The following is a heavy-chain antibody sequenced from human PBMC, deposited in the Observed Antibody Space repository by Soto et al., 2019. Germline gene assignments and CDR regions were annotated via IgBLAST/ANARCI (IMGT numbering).Heavy chain of an antibody. J-gene: IGHJ5*02. Sequence: SVKVSCKASGGTFSSYAISWVRQAPGQGLEWMGGIIPIFGTANYAQKFQGRVTITADESTSTAYMELSSLRSEDTAVYYCARDPDSPHTDLNWFDPWGQGTLVTVSS. V-gene: IGHV1-69*13. CDR3: ARDPDSPHTDLNWFDP. CDR2: IIPIFGTA. D-gene: IGHD2-21*01. CDR1: GGTFSSYA.